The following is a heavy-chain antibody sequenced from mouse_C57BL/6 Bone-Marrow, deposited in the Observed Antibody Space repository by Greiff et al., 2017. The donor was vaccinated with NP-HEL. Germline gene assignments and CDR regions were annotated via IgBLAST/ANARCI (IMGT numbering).Heavy chain of an antibody. CDR2: FDPGVGVP. V-gene: IGHV14-1*01. CDR3: TTWLPLKIY. D-gene: IGHD2-2*01. CDR1: GFNIKDYF. J-gene: IGHJ3*01. Sequence: EVQLQQSGAELVRPGASVKLSCTASGFNIKDYFMPWVKQRPEQGLGWIGRFDPGVGVPEFAPKFQGKATMTADTSSNTAYLQLSSLTSEDTAVYYCTTWLPLKIYWGQGTLVTVSA.